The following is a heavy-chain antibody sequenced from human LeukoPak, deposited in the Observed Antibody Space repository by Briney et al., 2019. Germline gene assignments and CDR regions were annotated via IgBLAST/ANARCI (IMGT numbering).Heavy chain of an antibody. D-gene: IGHD4-23*01. CDR1: GGSFSGYY. CDR2: INHRQIS. V-gene: IGHV4-34*01. CDR3: ARVTGYGGDSLRY. Sequence: SETLSLTCAVYGGSFSGYYWTWIRQAPGKGLEWIGEINHRQISNYNPSLKSRVALSIDTSKKQFSLQLTSLTAADTAVYYCARVTGYGGDSLRYWGQGSPVTVSS. J-gene: IGHJ4*02.